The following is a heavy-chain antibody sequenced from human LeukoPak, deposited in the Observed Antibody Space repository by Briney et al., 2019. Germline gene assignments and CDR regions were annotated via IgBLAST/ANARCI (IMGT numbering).Heavy chain of an antibody. CDR3: ARGDYYYMDV. V-gene: IGHV4-34*01. CDR1: GGSFSGHY. CDR2: INHSGST. J-gene: IGHJ6*03. Sequence: SETLSLTCAVYGGSFSGHYWSWIRQPPGKGLEWIGEINHSGSTNYNPSLKSRVTISADTSKNQFSLKLSSVTAADTAVYYCARGDYYYMDVWGKGTTVTVPS.